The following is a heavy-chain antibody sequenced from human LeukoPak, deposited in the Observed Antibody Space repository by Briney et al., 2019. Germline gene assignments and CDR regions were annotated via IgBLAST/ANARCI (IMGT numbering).Heavy chain of an antibody. CDR2: IIPIFGTA. CDR3: AIEYCSSTSCYTLGYFDY. J-gene: IGHJ4*02. Sequence: SVKVSCKSPGGSFSTYAVNWVRQAPGQGLEWMGGIIPIFGTANYAQKFQGRVTITADESTSTAYMELSSLRSEDTAVYYCAIEYCSSTSCYTLGYFDYWGQGTLVTVSS. D-gene: IGHD2-2*02. CDR1: GGSFSTYA. V-gene: IGHV1-69*13.